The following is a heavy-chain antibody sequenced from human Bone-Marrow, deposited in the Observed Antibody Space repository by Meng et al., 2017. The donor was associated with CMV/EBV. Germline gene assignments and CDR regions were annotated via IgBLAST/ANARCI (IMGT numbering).Heavy chain of an antibody. CDR1: TLTSYY. D-gene: IGHD3-16*02. V-gene: IGHV1-46*01. CDR3: AREVGRFTFGGVIGVFDY. CDR2: INPSGGST. J-gene: IGHJ4*02. Sequence: TLTSYYMHWVRQAPGQGLEWMGIINPSGGSTSYAQKFQGRVTMTRDTSTSTVYMELSSLRSEDTAVYYCAREVGRFTFGGVIGVFDYWGQGTLVTVSS.